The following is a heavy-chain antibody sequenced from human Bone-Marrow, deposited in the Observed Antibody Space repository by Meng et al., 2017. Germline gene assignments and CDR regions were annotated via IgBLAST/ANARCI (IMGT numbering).Heavy chain of an antibody. V-gene: IGHV4-4*02. D-gene: IGHD6-13*01. CDR1: GGSISSSHW. CDR3: ARENQGGIVEGGPTYYFDY. CDR2: IYHSGTT. J-gene: IGHJ4*02. Sequence: HGPRQGSGPGLVKPSGTLSLTCAVSGGSISSSHWWTWVRQSPGRGLEWIGEIYHSGTTNYNPSLKSRVTISVDKSRNLFSLNLSSVTAADTAMYYCARENQGGIVEGGPTYYFDYWGQGALVTVSS.